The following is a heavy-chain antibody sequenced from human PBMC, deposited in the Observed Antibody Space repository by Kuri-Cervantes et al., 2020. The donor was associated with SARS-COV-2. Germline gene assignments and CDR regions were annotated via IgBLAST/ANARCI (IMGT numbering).Heavy chain of an antibody. Sequence: LSLTCAASGFTFSSYAMSWVRQAPGKGLEWVSAISGSGGSTYYADSVKGRFTISRDNSKNTLYLQMNSLRAEDTAVYYCAKRMNDYGDMRDYWGQGTLVTVSS. CDR1: GFTFSSYA. J-gene: IGHJ4*02. V-gene: IGHV3-23*01. D-gene: IGHD4-17*01. CDR3: AKRMNDYGDMRDY. CDR2: ISGSGGST.